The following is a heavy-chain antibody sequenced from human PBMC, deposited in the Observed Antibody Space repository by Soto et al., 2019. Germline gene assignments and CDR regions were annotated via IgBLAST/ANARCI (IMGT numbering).Heavy chain of an antibody. Sequence: SETLSLTCSVSGGSISSYYWSWIRQPPGKGLEWIGYIYYSGSTNYNPSLKSRVTISVDTSKNQFSLKLSSVTAADTAVYYCARAQGSGFLVSWGQGTLVTVSS. J-gene: IGHJ4*02. CDR3: ARAQGSGFLVS. CDR1: GGSISSYY. V-gene: IGHV4-59*08. CDR2: IYYSGST. D-gene: IGHD3-10*01.